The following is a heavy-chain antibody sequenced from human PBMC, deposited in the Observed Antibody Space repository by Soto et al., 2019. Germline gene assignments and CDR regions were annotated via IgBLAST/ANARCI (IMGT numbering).Heavy chain of an antibody. CDR3: ARHGGDVVMVRD. CDR2: ISTTGVT. CDR1: GGSLGDVY. J-gene: IGHJ4*02. Sequence: QVKLQESGRGLVKPSETLSLSCTVSGGSLGDVYWTWIRQPPGKEMEWIGYISTTGVTNYSPSLKSRVTMSTDTSKNQFSLNLSSVTAADTAIYFCARHGGDVVMVRDWGQGIHVSVSS. D-gene: IGHD2-15*01. V-gene: IGHV4-59*08.